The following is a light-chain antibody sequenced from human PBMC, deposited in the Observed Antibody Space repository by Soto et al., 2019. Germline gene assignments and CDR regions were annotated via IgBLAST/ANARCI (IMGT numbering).Light chain of an antibody. CDR1: NSNIGSNT. Sequence: QSVLTQSPSASGTPGQKVTISCSGSNSNIGSNTVSWFQQLPGRAPKLLLYNNIYRPPGVPDRFSGSKSSTSVSLAISGLQSEDEADYYCSVWDGSLDGHVVFGGGTQLAVL. CDR2: NNI. CDR3: SVWDGSLDGHVV. V-gene: IGLV1-44*01. J-gene: IGLJ7*01.